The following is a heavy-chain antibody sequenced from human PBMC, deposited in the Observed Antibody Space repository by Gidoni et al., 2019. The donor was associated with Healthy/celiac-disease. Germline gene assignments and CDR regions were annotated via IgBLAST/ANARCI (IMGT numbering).Heavy chain of an antibody. J-gene: IGHJ6*02. V-gene: IGHV4-39*01. CDR2: IYSSGST. CDR3: ARTVVPAAMVAYYYGMDV. Sequence: QLQLQESGPGLVKPSETLSPTCTVSGGSISSSSYYWGWIRQPPGKGLEWIGSIYSSGSTYYNPSLKSRVTISVDTSKNQFSLKLSSVTAADTAVYYCARTVVPAAMVAYYYGMDVWGQGTTVTVSS. CDR1: GGSISSSSYY. D-gene: IGHD2-2*01.